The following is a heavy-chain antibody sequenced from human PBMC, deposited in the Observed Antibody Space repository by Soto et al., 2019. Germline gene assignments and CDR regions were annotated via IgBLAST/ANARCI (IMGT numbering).Heavy chain of an antibody. CDR3: ARVTTGGWPLQRREGNYGMHV. CDR2: IIPIFGTA. J-gene: IGHJ6*02. V-gene: IGHV1-69*01. Sequence: QVRLVQSGAEVKKPGSSVKVSCNASGCTFSSYAISWVRQAPGQGLEWMGGIIPIFGTANYAQKFQGRVTITADESTSTAYIELSSMRSEDTAVHYCARVTTGGWPLQRREGNYGMHVSGQGTTVTVSS. D-gene: IGHD2-15*01. CDR1: GCTFSSYA.